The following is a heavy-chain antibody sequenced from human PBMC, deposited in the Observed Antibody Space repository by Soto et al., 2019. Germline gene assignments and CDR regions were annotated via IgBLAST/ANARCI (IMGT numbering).Heavy chain of an antibody. CDR3: ARPGLGSSSRDDAFDI. J-gene: IGHJ3*02. CDR1: GFTFSNYE. CDR2: IYYSGST. D-gene: IGHD6-6*01. Sequence: VQLVESGGGLVQAGGSLRLSCAVFGFTFSNYEMNWVRQAPGKGLEWIGSIYYSGSTYYNPSLKSRVTISVDTSKNQFSLKLSSVTAADTAVYYCARPGLGSSSRDDAFDIWGQGTMVTVSS. V-gene: IGHV4-59*05.